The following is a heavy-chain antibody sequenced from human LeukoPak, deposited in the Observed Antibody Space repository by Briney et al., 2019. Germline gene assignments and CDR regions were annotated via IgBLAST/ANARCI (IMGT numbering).Heavy chain of an antibody. CDR3: ATSHYGPSYYYYYMDV. V-gene: IGHV1-2*02. J-gene: IGHJ6*03. CDR1: GYTFTGYY. Sequence: GASVKVSCKASGYTFTGYYMHWVRQAPGQGLEWMGWINPNSGGTNYAQKFQGRVTMTRDTSISTAYMELSRLRSDDTAVYYCATSHYGPSYYYYYMDVWGKGTTVTVSS. CDR2: INPNSGGT. D-gene: IGHD3-10*01.